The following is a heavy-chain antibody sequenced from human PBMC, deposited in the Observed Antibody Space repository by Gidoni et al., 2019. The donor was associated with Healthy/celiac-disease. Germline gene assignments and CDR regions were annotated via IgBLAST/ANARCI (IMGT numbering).Heavy chain of an antibody. CDR3: ARRSHGSGSYDGIDY. J-gene: IGHJ4*02. D-gene: IGHD3-10*01. V-gene: IGHV4-34*01. CDR2: INHSGST. CDR1: GGSFSGYY. Sequence: QVQLQQWGAGLLKPSATLSLTCAVYGGSFSGYYWRWIRQPPGKGLGWIGEINHSGSTNYNPSLKSRVTISVDTSKNQFSLKLSSVTAADTAVYYWARRSHGSGSYDGIDYWGQGTLVTVSS.